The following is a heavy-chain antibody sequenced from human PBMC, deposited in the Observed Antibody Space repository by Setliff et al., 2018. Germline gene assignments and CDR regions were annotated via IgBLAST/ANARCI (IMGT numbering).Heavy chain of an antibody. CDR3: ARAHTWSLPNDNSGYPGLFDP. CDR1: GFSISSGYY. Sequence: SETLSLTCAVSGFSISSGYYWGWIRQPPGKGLEWIVNIHHSGKAYYDPSLKSRVTMSVDTSKNHVSLKRSSVTAADTAVYYCARAHTWSLPNDNSGYPGLFDPWGHGTRVTVSS. D-gene: IGHD3-22*01. CDR2: IHHSGKA. V-gene: IGHV4-38-2*01. J-gene: IGHJ5*02.